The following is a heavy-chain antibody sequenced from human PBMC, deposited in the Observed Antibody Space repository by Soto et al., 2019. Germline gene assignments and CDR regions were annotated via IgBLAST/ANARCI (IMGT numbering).Heavy chain of an antibody. D-gene: IGHD2-21*01. V-gene: IGHV1-46*01. Sequence: ASVKVSCKASGYTFTSYYMHWVRQAPGQGLEWMGIINPSGGSTNYAQKFQGRVTITADESTSTAYMELSSLRSEDTAVYYCAGVSLFFHDCGGGGVYGMDVWGQGTTVTVSS. J-gene: IGHJ6*02. CDR1: GYTFTSYY. CDR2: INPSGGST. CDR3: AGVSLFFHDCGGGGVYGMDV.